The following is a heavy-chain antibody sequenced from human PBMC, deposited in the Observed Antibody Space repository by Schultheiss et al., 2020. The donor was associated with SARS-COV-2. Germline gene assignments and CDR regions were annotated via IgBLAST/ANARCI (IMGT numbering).Heavy chain of an antibody. Sequence: SETLSLTCTVSGGSISSSSYYWGWIRQPPGKGLEWIGYIYHSGSTYYNPSLKSRVTISVDRSKNQFSLKLSSVTAADTAVYYCASPRGTDLGAFDIWGQGTTVTVSS. CDR1: GGSISSSSYY. CDR2: IYHSGST. J-gene: IGHJ3*02. V-gene: IGHV4-39*07. D-gene: IGHD1-1*01. CDR3: ASPRGTDLGAFDI.